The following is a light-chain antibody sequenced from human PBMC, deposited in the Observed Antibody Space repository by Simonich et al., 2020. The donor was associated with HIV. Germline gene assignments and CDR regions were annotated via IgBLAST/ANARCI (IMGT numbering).Light chain of an antibody. Sequence: SYELTQSPSVSVSPGQTARITCSGDALPKKYAYWYQQKSGKATVLVIYEDSKRPSGIPERFSGSSSGTMATLTISGAQVEDEADYYCYSTDSSGNHRVFGGGTKLTVL. CDR1: ALPKKY. V-gene: IGLV3-10*01. J-gene: IGLJ3*02. CDR3: YSTDSSGNHRV. CDR2: EDS.